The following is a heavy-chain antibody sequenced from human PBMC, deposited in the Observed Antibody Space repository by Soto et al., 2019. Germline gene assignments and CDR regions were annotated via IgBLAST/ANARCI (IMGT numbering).Heavy chain of an antibody. J-gene: IGHJ4*02. CDR2: ISNDGDNK. V-gene: IGHV3-30*18. CDR1: GFNFHDHG. CDR3: AKDHVMDGRVYGSSELFF. D-gene: IGHD3-10*01. Sequence: GGSLRLSCAASGFNFHDHGMHWVRQAPGKGLEWVSVISNDGDNKLYGDSVKGRFTISRDNSRNTLYLQMNSLRTEDTAVYYCAKDHVMDGRVYGSSELFFWGQGTQVTVSS.